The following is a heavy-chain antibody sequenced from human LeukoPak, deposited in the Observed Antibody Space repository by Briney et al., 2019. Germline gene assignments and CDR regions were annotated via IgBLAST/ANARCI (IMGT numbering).Heavy chain of an antibody. V-gene: IGHV3-30*18. D-gene: IGHD1-1*01. CDR1: GFIFSNYS. J-gene: IGHJ6*02. Sequence: QAGESRRLSCAAAGFIFSNYSMQCVRPPPKEVRGWVALISYDGTNEYYGDSGKGRLSISRDISKNTLYMRMNSLRPADTAVSFCAKVLGYNWNAVGGMDVWGQGTTVTVSS. CDR2: ISYDGTNE. CDR3: AKVLGYNWNAVGGMDV.